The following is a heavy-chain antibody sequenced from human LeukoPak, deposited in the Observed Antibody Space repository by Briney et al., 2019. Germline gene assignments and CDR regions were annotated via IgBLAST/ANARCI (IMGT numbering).Heavy chain of an antibody. CDR3: AKGSSNGRPYYFDY. V-gene: IGHV3-23*01. D-gene: IGHD6-19*01. CDR1: GFTFSSYV. J-gene: IGHJ4*02. CDR2: LNGGGDST. Sequence: GGSLRLSCAASGFTFSSYVMSWVRQAPGKGLEWVSALNGGGDSTYYVDSVKGRFTTFRDNSKNTLYLQMNSLRAEDTAVYYCAKGSSNGRPYYFDYWGQGALVTVSS.